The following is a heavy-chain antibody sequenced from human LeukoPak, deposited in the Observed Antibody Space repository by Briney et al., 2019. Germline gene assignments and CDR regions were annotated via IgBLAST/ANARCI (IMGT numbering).Heavy chain of an antibody. D-gene: IGHD3-16*01. CDR1: GGSFSGFY. CDR2: ISPSGGT. J-gene: IGHJ4*02. Sequence: SETLSLTCAVDGGSFSGFYWSWIRQPPGKGLEWIGQISPSGGTTYNPSLESRVSFSLDTSKKQFSVKMNSVTAADTAVYYCARHGGYDFVQWGQGTLVAVSS. CDR3: ARHGGYDFVQ. V-gene: IGHV4-34*01.